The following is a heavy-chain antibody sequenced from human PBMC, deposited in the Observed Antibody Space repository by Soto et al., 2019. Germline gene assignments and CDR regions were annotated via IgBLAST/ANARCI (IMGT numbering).Heavy chain of an antibody. V-gene: IGHV3-23*01. CDR3: AKRKVAYDNSGLQYFDCFPMNA. J-gene: IGHJ6*02. Sequence: PGGSLRLSCAASEFTFSSYAMNWVRQAPGKGLEWVSVISGGGGTTYYADSVKGRFRLSGDNSKNTLYLQMNSLRVEDTAVYNCAKRKVAYDNSGLQYFDCFPMNAWGQGTMVTVYS. CDR2: ISGGGGTT. CDR1: EFTFSSYA. D-gene: IGHD3-22*01.